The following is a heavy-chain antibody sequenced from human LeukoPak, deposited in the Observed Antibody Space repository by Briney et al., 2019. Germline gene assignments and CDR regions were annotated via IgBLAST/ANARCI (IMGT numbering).Heavy chain of an antibody. V-gene: IGHV3-66*01. D-gene: IGHD3-3*01. CDR1: GFTLSSNY. Sequence: PGGSLRLSCAASGFTLSSNYMSWVRQAPGKGLEWVSVIYSGGSTYYADSVKGRFTISRDNSKNTLYLQMNSLRAEDTAVYYCARESITIRGGFDPWGQGTLVTVSS. J-gene: IGHJ5*02. CDR2: IYSGGST. CDR3: ARESITIRGGFDP.